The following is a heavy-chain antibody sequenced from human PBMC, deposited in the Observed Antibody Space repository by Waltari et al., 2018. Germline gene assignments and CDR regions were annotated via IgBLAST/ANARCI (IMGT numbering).Heavy chain of an antibody. CDR2: MSYDGSNK. J-gene: IGHJ4*02. CDR1: GFTFSLVG. V-gene: IGHV3-30*02. D-gene: IGHD5-12*01. CDR3: MKDQARG. Sequence: QVQLVESGGGVVQPGGSLRLSCAASGFTFSLVGMHWVRQAPGKGLEWVACMSYDGSNKYYADSVKGRFTISRDNSRNTLYLQMNRLRDEDTAVYYCMKDQARGWGQGTLVTVSS.